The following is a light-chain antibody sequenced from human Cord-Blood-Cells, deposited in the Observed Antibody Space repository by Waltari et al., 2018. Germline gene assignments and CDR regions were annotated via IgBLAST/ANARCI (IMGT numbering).Light chain of an antibody. CDR2: DVS. CDR3: SSYTSSSTLV. Sequence: QSALTQPASVSGSPGQSITISCTGTSSDVGGYNYVSWYQQHPGKAPKLVIYDVSNRPSGVSNRFSGSMSGNTSSLTISWLQAEDEADYYCSSYTSSSTLVFGGGTKLTVL. CDR1: SSDVGGYNY. V-gene: IGLV2-14*01. J-gene: IGLJ2*01.